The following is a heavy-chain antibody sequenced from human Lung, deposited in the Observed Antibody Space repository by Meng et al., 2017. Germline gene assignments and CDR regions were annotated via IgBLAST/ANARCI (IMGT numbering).Heavy chain of an antibody. D-gene: IGHD3-22*01. CDR3: ARETEYYDSSGYSVESYYFDY. CDR2: IYYSGST. Sequence: QVQLQESGPGLAKPSQPLSLTRTVSGGSISSGGYYWGWIRQHPGKGLEWIGYIYYSGSTYYNPSLKSRVTISVDTSKNQFSLKLSSVTAADTAVYYCARETEYYDSSGYSVESYYFDYWGQGTLVTVSS. V-gene: IGHV4-31*03. CDR1: GGSISSGGYY. J-gene: IGHJ4*02.